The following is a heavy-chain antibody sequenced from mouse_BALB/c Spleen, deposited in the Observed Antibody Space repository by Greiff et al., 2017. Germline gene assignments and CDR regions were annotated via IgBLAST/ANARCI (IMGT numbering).Heavy chain of an antibody. CDR1: GFAFSSYD. V-gene: IGHV5-12-1*01. CDR2: ISSGGGST. Sequence: DVKLVESGGGLVKPGGSLKLSCAASGFAFSSYDMSWVRQTPEKRLEWVAYISSGGGSTYYPDTVKGRFTISRDNAKNTLYLQMSSLKSEDTAMYYCARQVDYYGSSPWYFDVWGAGTTVTVSS. D-gene: IGHD1-1*01. CDR3: ARQVDYYGSSPWYFDV. J-gene: IGHJ1*01.